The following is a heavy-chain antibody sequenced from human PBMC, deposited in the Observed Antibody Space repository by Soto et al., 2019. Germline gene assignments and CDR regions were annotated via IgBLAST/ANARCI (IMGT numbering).Heavy chain of an antibody. CDR3: ARHGDYGDYPWWFDP. D-gene: IGHD4-17*01. Sequence: SETLSLTCTVSGGSISSYYWSWIRQPPGKGLEWIGYIYYSGSTNYNPSLKSRVTISVDTSKNQFSLKLSSVTAADTAVYYCARHGDYGDYPWWFDPWGQGTLVTVSS. J-gene: IGHJ5*02. CDR1: GGSISSYY. V-gene: IGHV4-59*08. CDR2: IYYSGST.